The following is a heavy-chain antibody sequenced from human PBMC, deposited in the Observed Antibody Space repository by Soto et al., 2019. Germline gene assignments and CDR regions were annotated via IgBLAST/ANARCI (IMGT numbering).Heavy chain of an antibody. J-gene: IGHJ5*01. CDR1: GFSFSAYG. V-gene: IGHV3-30*18. CDR3: PKGTAVPYERFDS. D-gene: IGHD6-19*01. CDR2: ISHDGNDR. Sequence: QVELVESGGGVVQPGRSLRLSCEASGFSFSAYGMHWVRQAPGKGLAWVAAISHDGNDRYYADSVKGRFTISRDNSKNTLYLQMNRLRSENAAIYYCPKGTAVPYERFDSWGQGTLVTVSS.